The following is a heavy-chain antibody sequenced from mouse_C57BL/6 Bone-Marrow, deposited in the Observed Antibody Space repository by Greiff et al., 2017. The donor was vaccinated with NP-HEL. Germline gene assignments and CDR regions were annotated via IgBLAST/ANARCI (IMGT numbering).Heavy chain of an antibody. V-gene: IGHV3-6*01. J-gene: IGHJ4*01. CDR2: ISYDGSN. CDR1: GYSITSGYY. Sequence: EVQLVESGPGLVKPSQSLSLTCSVTGYSITSGYYWNWIRQFPGNKLEWMGYISYDGSNNYNPSLKNRISITRDTSKNQFFLKLNSVTTEDTATYYCARERELRRAMDYWGQGTSVTVSS. CDR3: ARERELRRAMDY. D-gene: IGHD1-1*01.